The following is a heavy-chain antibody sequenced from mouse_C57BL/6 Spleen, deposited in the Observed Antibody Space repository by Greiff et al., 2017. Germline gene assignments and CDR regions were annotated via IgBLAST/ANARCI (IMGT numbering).Heavy chain of an antibody. D-gene: IGHD5-1*01. J-gene: IGHJ3*01. V-gene: IGHV1-82*01. CDR2: IYPGDGDT. Sequence: QVQLQQSGPELVKPGASVKISCKASGYAFSSSWMNWVKQRPGKGLEWIGRIYPGDGDTNYNGKFKGKATLTADKSSSTAYMQLSSLTSEDSAVYFCARREYGEAWFAYWGQGTLVTVSA. CDR1: GYAFSSSW. CDR3: ARREYGEAWFAY.